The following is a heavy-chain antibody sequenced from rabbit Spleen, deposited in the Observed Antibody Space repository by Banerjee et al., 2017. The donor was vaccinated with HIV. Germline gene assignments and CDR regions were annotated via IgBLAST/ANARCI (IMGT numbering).Heavy chain of an antibody. CDR2: IDPIFGST. J-gene: IGHJ4*01. V-gene: IGHV1S45*01. D-gene: IGHD7-1*01. CDR3: VRDEAGYAGYGPYYFNL. Sequence: QEQLVESGGGLVQPGGSLTLTCTASGFSFSTSYYMCWVRQAPGKGLEWIGYIDPIFGSTYYANWVKGRFTISRDNAQNTVFLQLSSLTAADTATYFCVRDEAGYAGYGPYYFNLWGPGTLAPS. CDR1: GFSFSTSYY.